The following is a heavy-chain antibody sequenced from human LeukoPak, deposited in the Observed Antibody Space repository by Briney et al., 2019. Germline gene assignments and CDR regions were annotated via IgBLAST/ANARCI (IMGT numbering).Heavy chain of an antibody. J-gene: IGHJ4*02. D-gene: IGHD1-26*01. CDR2: IWYDGSNK. CDR3: AKVEWELLYYFDY. Sequence: SGGSLRLSCAAPGFTFSSYGMHWVRQAAGKGLEWVAVIWYDGSNKYYADSVKGRFTISRDNSKNTLYLQMNSLRAEDTAVYYCAKVEWELLYYFDYWGQGSLVTVSS. V-gene: IGHV3-33*06. CDR1: GFTFSSYG.